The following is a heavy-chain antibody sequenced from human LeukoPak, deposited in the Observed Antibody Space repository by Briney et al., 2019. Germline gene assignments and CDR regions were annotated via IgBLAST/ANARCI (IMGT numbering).Heavy chain of an antibody. J-gene: IGHJ3*02. V-gene: IGHV4-39*07. CDR2: IYYSGST. CDR1: GGSISSSSYY. D-gene: IGHD5-12*01. CDR3: ARDLRGDDDPGAFDI. Sequence: PSETLSLTCTASGGSISSSSYYWGWIRQPPGKGLEWIGSIYYSGSTYYNPSLKSRVTISVDTSKNQFSLKLSSVTAADTAVYYCARDLRGDDDPGAFDIWGQGTMVTVSS.